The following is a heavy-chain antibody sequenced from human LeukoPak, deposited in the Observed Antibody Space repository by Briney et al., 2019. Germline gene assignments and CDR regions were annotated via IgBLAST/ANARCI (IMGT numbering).Heavy chain of an antibody. D-gene: IGHD2-15*01. CDR3: ARQSDSGGYFEY. Sequence: SETPSLTCTVSGDSINRYLWTWIRQPAGRGLEWIGRIYDSGTTNYKPSLKSRVSMSVETPKNQFSLRLNSVTAADTAVYYCARQSDSGGYFEYWGQGIRVTVSS. J-gene: IGHJ4*01. V-gene: IGHV4-4*07. CDR1: GDSINRYL. CDR2: IYDSGTT.